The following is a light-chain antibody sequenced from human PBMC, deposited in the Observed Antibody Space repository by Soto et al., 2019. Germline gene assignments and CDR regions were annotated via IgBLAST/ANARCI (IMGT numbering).Light chain of an antibody. CDR3: SSYTSSSTYV. CDR2: DVT. Sequence: QAVVTQPASVSGSPGQSIAISCTGTSSDVGGYNDVSWYQQHPGKAPKLIIYDVTNRPSGVSNRFSGSKSGNTASLTISGLQAEDEADYYCSSYTSSSTYVFGTGTKLTVL. J-gene: IGLJ1*01. V-gene: IGLV2-14*01. CDR1: SSDVGGYND.